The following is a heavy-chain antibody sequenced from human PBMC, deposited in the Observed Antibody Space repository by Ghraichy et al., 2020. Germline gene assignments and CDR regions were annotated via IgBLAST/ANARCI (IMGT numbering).Heavy chain of an antibody. D-gene: IGHD3-22*01. J-gene: IGHJ6*02. Sequence: ASVKVSCKSAGYTFIIDAITWVRQFPGQRLEWMGWISPYFRNTTYAQRFQGRVTMTTDTSTSTAYMELTSLRSDDTAVYYCARVKNYDSSGEDYYYGLDVWGQGTTVTVSS. CDR1: GYTFIIDA. V-gene: IGHV1-18*01. CDR2: ISPYFRNT. CDR3: ARVKNYDSSGEDYYYGLDV.